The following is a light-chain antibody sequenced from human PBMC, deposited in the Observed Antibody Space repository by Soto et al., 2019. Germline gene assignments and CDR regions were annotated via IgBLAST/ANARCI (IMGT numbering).Light chain of an antibody. Sequence: QSVLTQPASVSGSPGQSIIISCTGTSSDVGGYNYVSWYQQHPGKAPKLMIYDVTNRPSGVSNRSSGSKSGNTASLTISGLQAQDEADYYCSSYTSSSTYVFGTGTKVTVL. CDR3: SSYTSSSTYV. CDR2: DVT. J-gene: IGLJ1*01. V-gene: IGLV2-14*01. CDR1: SSDVGGYNY.